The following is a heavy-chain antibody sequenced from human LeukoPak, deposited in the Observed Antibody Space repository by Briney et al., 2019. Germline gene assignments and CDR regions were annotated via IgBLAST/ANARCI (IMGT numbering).Heavy chain of an antibody. Sequence: GGSLRLSCAASGFTFNNFDMMWVRQAPGTGLQWVSTITGYGATFYADSVRGRFTIFRDTSMNTLFLQMNSLGAEDTAVYYCAKGAAACKVDWFDPWGQGTLVTVSS. D-gene: IGHD6-13*01. CDR2: ITGYGAT. J-gene: IGHJ5*02. CDR3: AKGAAACKVDWFDP. CDR1: GFTFNNFD. V-gene: IGHV3-23*01.